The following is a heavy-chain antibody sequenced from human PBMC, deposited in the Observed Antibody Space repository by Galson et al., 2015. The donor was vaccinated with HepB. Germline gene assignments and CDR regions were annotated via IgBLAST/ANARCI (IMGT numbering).Heavy chain of an antibody. CDR3: ARQNYDSSGHYSYMDV. V-gene: IGHV3-11*01. Sequence: SLRLSCAASGFTFSDYYMSWIRQAPGKGLEWVSYISSSGSTIYYADSVKGRFTISRDNAKNSLYLQMSSLRAEDTAVYYCARQNYDSSGHYSYMDVWGKGTTVTVSS. CDR2: ISSSGSTI. D-gene: IGHD3-22*01. J-gene: IGHJ6*03. CDR1: GFTFSDYY.